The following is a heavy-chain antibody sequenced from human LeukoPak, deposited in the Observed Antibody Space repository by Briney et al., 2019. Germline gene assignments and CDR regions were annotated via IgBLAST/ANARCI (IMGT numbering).Heavy chain of an antibody. V-gene: IGHV3-7*05. CDR1: GFTFSSYW. J-gene: IGHJ5*02. CDR3: ARDPLDH. CDR2: IKQDGSEE. Sequence: QPGGSLRLSCAVSGFTFSSYWMSWVRQTPGKGLEWVANIKQDGSEEYYVDSVKGRFTISRDNAKNSLYFQMNSLRPEDTAVYYCARDPLDHWGQGALATVSS.